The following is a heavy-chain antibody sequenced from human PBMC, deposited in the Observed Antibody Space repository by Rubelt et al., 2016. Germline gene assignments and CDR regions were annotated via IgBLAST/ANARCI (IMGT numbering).Heavy chain of an antibody. J-gene: IGHJ4*02. V-gene: IGHV1-46*01. CDR2: INTSGGYP. D-gene: IGHD1-26*01. Sequence: QVQLVQSGAEVKKPGASVKVSCKASGYTFTSYGISWVRQAPGQGLEWMGIINTSGGYPTYARKFRGRVTMTWDSSTSRLYMGLNTRRSEDTAVYYCARDGVGFDYWGQGTLVTVSS. CDR1: GYTFTSYG. CDR3: ARDGVGFDY.